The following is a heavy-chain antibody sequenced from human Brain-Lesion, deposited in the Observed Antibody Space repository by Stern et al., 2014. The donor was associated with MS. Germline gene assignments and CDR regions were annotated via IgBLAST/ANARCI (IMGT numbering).Heavy chain of an antibody. CDR2: ITPFTGNT. V-gene: IGHV1-45*02. CDR1: GNTFTNRY. Sequence: VQLVESGAEVKKTGSSVKVSCQASGNTFTNRYLHWVRQAPGQALEWMGWITPFTGNTNYAQNFPDRVTITMDRSMSTAYMDLSSLRSDDTAIYFCAEGGSYGFVYWGQGTLVTVSS. J-gene: IGHJ4*02. D-gene: IGHD4-17*01. CDR3: AEGGSYGFVY.